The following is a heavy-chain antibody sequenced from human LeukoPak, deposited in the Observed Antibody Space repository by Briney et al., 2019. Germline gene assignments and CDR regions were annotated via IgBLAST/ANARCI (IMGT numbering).Heavy chain of an antibody. CDR1: GFTFDDYG. Sequence: GGSLRLSCAASGFTFDDYGMSWVRQAPGKGLEWVSGINRNGGSTGYADSVKGRFTISRDNAKNSLYLQMNSLRAEDTALYYCARGGYSSSAVYYYYYYMDVWGKGTTVTVSS. CDR3: ARGGYSSSAVYYYYYYMDV. V-gene: IGHV3-20*04. D-gene: IGHD6-6*01. CDR2: INRNGGST. J-gene: IGHJ6*03.